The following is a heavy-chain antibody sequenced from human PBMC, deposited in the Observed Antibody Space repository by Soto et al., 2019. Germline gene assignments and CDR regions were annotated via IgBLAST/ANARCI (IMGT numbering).Heavy chain of an antibody. CDR3: ARGGYGHDNWFFDL. CDR1: GFTFSSYD. Sequence: EVQLVESGGGLVQPGGSLRLSCAASGFTFSSYDMHWVRQVTGKGLEWVSGFGTAGDSYYRDSVKGRFTISRENAKNSLYLHMNSLRAGDTAVYYCARGGYGHDNWFFDLWGRGTLVTVSS. J-gene: IGHJ2*01. CDR2: FGTAGDS. V-gene: IGHV3-13*01. D-gene: IGHD4-17*01.